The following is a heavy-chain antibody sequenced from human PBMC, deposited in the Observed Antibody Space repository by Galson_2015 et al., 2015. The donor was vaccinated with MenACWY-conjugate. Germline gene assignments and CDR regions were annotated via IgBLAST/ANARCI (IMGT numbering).Heavy chain of an antibody. V-gene: IGHV3-15*01. CDR1: GLTFSNVW. Sequence: SLRLSCAPPGLTFSNVWMSWVRQAPGKGLEWVARIKCRTDGGTTDYATPVKGRFTILRDDSAKTLYLQMNSLKIEDTAMYFCTRDRDVGGSRWWFDPWGQGTLVTVSS. D-gene: IGHD2-15*01. CDR2: IKCRTDGGTT. J-gene: IGHJ5*02. CDR3: TRDRDVGGSRWWFDP.